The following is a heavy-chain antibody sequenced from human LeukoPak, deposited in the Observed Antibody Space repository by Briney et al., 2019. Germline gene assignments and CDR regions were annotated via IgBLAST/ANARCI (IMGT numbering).Heavy chain of an antibody. D-gene: IGHD3-10*01. CDR2: IIPIFGTA. J-gene: IGHJ4*02. Sequence: SVKVSCTASGGTFSSYAISWVRQAPGQGLEWMGGIIPIFGTANYAQKFQGRVTITADESTSTAYMELSSLRSEDTAVYYCARGRWTDVARGSYYFDYWGQGTLVSVSS. CDR1: GGTFSSYA. CDR3: ARGRWTDVARGSYYFDY. V-gene: IGHV1-69*01.